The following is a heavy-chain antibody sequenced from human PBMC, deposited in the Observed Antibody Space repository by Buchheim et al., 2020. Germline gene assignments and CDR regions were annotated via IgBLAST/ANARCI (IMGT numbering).Heavy chain of an antibody. CDR3: ARGRVSGYYYYGMDV. V-gene: IGHV4-34*01. CDR1: GGSFSGYY. CDR2: INHSGST. D-gene: IGHD7-27*01. J-gene: IGHJ6*02. Sequence: QVQLQQWGAGLLKPSETLSLTCAVYGGSFSGYYWSWIRQPPGKGLEWIGEINHSGSTNYNPSLKSRVTISVDTSKNQFSLKLSSVTAADTAVYYCARGRVSGYYYYGMDVWGQGTT.